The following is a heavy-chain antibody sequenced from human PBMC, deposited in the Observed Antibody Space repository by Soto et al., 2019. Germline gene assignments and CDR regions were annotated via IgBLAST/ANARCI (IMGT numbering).Heavy chain of an antibody. CDR1: GFNFGTYS. Sequence: GGSLRLSYAGSGFNFGTYSMNWVRQAAGKGLEWIAYISYDSDTIQYADSVKGRFTISRDNSKNTLFLQMDSLKGEDTAVYSCARAPRRYCNSLSCLGLYGLDVWGQGTAVTVLL. V-gene: IGHV3-48*01. J-gene: IGHJ6*02. CDR3: ARAPRRYCNSLSCLGLYGLDV. CDR2: ISYDSDTI. D-gene: IGHD2-2*01.